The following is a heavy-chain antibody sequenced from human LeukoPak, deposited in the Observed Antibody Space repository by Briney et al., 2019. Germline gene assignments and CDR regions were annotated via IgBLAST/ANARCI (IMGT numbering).Heavy chain of an antibody. V-gene: IGHV4-61*02. CDR1: GGSISSGSYY. D-gene: IGHD6-13*01. CDR3: ARVSSSWYQDWYFDL. J-gene: IGHJ2*01. CDR2: IYTSGST. Sequence: SQTLSLTCTVSGGSISSGSYYWSWIRQPAGKGLEWIGRIYTSGSTNYNPSLKSRVTISVDTSKNQFSLKLNSVTAADTAVYYCARVSSSWYQDWYFDLWGRGTLVTVSS.